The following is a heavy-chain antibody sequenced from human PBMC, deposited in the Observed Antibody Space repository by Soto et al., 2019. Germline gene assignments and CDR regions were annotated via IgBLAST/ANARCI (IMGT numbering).Heavy chain of an antibody. CDR3: ARDRSGFWSGEKYYYYYYMDV. J-gene: IGHJ6*03. V-gene: IGHV4-31*03. D-gene: IGHD3-3*01. CDR2: IYYSGST. Sequence: SETLSLTCTVSGGSISSGGYYWSWIRQHPGKGLEWIGYIYYSGSTYYNPSLKSRVTISVDTSKNQFSLKLSSVTAADTAVYYCARDRSGFWSGEKYYYYYYMDVWGKGTTVTVSS. CDR1: GGSISSGGYY.